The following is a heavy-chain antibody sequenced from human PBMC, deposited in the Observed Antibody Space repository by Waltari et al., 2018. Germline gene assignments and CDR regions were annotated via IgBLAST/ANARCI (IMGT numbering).Heavy chain of an antibody. Sequence: EVQLVESGGGLVQPGGSLKLSCAASGFTFSGSAMHWVRQASGEGLEWVGRIRSKANSYATAYAASVKGRFTISRDDSKNTAYLQMNSLKTEDTAVYYCTRPTVTTEGGDYWGQGTLVTVSS. CDR3: TRPTVTTEGGDY. V-gene: IGHV3-73*01. CDR2: IRSKANSYAT. CDR1: GFTFSGSA. D-gene: IGHD4-17*01. J-gene: IGHJ4*02.